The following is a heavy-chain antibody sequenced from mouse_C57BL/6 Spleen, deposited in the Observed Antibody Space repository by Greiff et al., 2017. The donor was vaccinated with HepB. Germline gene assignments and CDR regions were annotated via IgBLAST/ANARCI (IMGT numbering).Heavy chain of an antibody. J-gene: IGHJ1*03. CDR1: GYTFTSYW. Sequence: QVQLQQPGAELVRPGSSVKLSCKASGYTFTSYWMDWVKQRPGQGLEWIGNIYPSDSETHYNQKFKDKATLPVDTSSSTAYMQLISLTSEDSAVYDCEGPFHYCGSNYWYFGGWGTGGTVTVSS. D-gene: IGHD1-1*01. V-gene: IGHV1-61*01. CDR3: EGPFHYCGSNYWYFGG. CDR2: IYPSDSET.